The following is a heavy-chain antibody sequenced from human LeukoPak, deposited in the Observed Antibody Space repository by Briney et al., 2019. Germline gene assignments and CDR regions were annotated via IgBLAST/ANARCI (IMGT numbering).Heavy chain of an antibody. CDR2: IHYSGSI. CDR3: ASSSGWYRYFDY. CDR1: GGSMNTYY. J-gene: IGHJ4*02. D-gene: IGHD6-13*01. Sequence: PSETLSLTCTVSGGSMNTYYWNWIRQPPEKGLEWIASIHYSGSINYNPSLKSRVTISEDTSKNQFSLKLRSVTAADPAVYYCASSSGWYRYFDYWGQGTLVTVSS. V-gene: IGHV4-59*01.